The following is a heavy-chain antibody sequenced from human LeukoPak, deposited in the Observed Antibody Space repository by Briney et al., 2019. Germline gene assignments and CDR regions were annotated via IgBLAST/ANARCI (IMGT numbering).Heavy chain of an antibody. Sequence: GESLKISCKGSGYSFTSYWIGWVRQMPGKGLEWMGIIYPGDSDTRYSPSFQGQVTISADKSISTAYLQWSSLKASDTAMYYCARLRPTLTGRDAFDIWGQGTMVTVSS. V-gene: IGHV5-51*01. CDR1: GYSFTSYW. J-gene: IGHJ3*02. D-gene: IGHD3-9*01. CDR2: IYPGDSDT. CDR3: ARLRPTLTGRDAFDI.